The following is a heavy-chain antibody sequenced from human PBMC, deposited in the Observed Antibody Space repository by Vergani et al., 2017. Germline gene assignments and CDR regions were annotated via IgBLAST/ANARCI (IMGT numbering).Heavy chain of an antibody. CDR1: GGPFSSNS. CDR3: ARRRGYYSYYFDF. D-gene: IGHD3-3*01. V-gene: IGHV1-69*13. CDR2: IIPIFGTT. Sequence: QGQLAQSGAEVKKPGSSVKVSCKASGGPFSSNSIRWVRQAPGQGLEWMGRIIPIFGTTSYAQKVQGRVTILADESTSTAYMELSSLRSEDTAVYYCARRRGYYSYYFDFWGQGTLVTVSS. J-gene: IGHJ4*02.